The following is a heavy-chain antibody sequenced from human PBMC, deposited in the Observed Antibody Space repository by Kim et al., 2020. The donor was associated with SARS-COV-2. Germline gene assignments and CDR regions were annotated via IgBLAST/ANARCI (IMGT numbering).Heavy chain of an antibody. CDR3: ARLQSYYDSSGYYYKYYYYYGMDV. V-gene: IGHV4-59*01. J-gene: IGHJ6*02. CDR1: GGSISSYY. D-gene: IGHD3-22*01. CDR2: LYYILSP. Sequence: SETLSLTCTVSGGSISSYYWSWIRQPPCPFLSCLLSLYYILSPHYTPSLKSRVTISVDTSKNQFSLKLSSVTAADTAVYYCARLQSYYDSSGYYYKYYYYYGMDVWGQGTTVTVSS.